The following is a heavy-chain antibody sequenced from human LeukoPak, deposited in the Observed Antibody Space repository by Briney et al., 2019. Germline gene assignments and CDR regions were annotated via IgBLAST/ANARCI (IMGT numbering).Heavy chain of an antibody. Sequence: PGGSLRLSCAASGFTFSSYGMHWVRQAPGKGLEWVAFIRYDGSNKYYADSVKGRFTISRDNSKNTLYLQMNSLRAEDTAVYYCAKDYWWELRPSGFDYWGQGTLVTVSS. CDR1: GFTFSSYG. D-gene: IGHD1-26*01. V-gene: IGHV3-30*02. CDR3: AKDYWWELRPSGFDY. J-gene: IGHJ4*02. CDR2: IRYDGSNK.